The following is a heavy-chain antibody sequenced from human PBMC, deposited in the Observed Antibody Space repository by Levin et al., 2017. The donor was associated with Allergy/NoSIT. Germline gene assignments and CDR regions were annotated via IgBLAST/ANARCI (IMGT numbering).Heavy chain of an antibody. CDR2: INPNSGGT. D-gene: IGHD3-9*01. CDR3: ARGRRYFDWLKDNVPLYFDY. Sequence: ASVKVSCKASGYTFTGYYMHWVRQAPGQGLEWMGWINPNSGGTNYAQKFQGRVTMTRDTSISTAYMELSRLRSDDTAVYYCARGRRYFDWLKDNVPLYFDYWGQGTLVTVSS. CDR1: GYTFTGYY. V-gene: IGHV1-2*02. J-gene: IGHJ4*02.